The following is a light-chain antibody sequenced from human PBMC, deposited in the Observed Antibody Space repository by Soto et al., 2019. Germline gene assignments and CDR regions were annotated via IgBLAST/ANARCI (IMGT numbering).Light chain of an antibody. V-gene: IGKV3-11*01. J-gene: IGKJ2*01. Sequence: EFVLTQSPATLSLSPGERATLSCRASQSVNSYLAWYQQKPGQAPRLLIYDASNRATGGPARFSGSGSGTDFTLTISSLEPEDFAVYYCQQRTNWLMYTFGQGTKLEIK. CDR2: DAS. CDR3: QQRTNWLMYT. CDR1: QSVNSY.